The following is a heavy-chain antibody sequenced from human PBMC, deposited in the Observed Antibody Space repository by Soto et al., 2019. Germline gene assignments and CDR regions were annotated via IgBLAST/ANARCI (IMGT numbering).Heavy chain of an antibody. V-gene: IGHV4-39*01. CDR2: IYYSGST. Sequence: SETLSLTCTVSGDSVNSITYYWGWIRQPPGKGLEWIGSIYYSGSTYYNPSLKSRVTISVDTSKNQFSLKLTSVTAADTAVYYCARHHYASGNLRHFDYWGQGTLVTVSS. CDR1: GDSVNSITYY. J-gene: IGHJ4*02. CDR3: ARHHYASGNLRHFDY. D-gene: IGHD3-10*01.